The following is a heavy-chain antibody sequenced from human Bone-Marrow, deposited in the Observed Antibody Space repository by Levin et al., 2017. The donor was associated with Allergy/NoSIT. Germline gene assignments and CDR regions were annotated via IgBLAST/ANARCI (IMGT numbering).Heavy chain of an antibody. V-gene: IGHV1-69*13. J-gene: IGHJ6*02. CDR3: ARRLGGSIAVAGTYYYYGMDV. Sequence: SVKVSCKASGGTFSSYAISWVRQAPGQGLEWMGGIIPIFGTANYAQKFQGRVTITADESTSTAYMELSSLRSEDTAVYYCARRLGGSIAVAGTYYYYGMDVWGQGTTVTVSS. D-gene: IGHD6-19*01. CDR2: IIPIFGTA. CDR1: GGTFSSYA.